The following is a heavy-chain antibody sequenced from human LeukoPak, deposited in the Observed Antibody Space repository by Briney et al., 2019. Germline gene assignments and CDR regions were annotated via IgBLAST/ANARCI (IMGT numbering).Heavy chain of an antibody. CDR1: GFTFSSYG. Sequence: GGSLRLSCAASGFTFSSYGMHWVRQAPGKGLEWVAVISYDGSNKYYADSVRGRFTISRDNSRNTLYLQMNSLRAEDTAVYYCAKDDRWLQFCCWGQGTLVTVSA. J-gene: IGHJ4*02. V-gene: IGHV3-30*18. D-gene: IGHD5-24*01. CDR2: ISYDGSNK. CDR3: AKDDRWLQFCC.